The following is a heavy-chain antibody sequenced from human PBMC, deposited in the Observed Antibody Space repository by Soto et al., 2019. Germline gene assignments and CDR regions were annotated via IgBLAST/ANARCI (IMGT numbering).Heavy chain of an antibody. CDR3: ARGQGAAIGDYYYHGMDV. Sequence: EVQLVESGGGLVQPGGSLKLSCAASGFIFSGSAIHWVRQASGKGLEWVGRIRSRANNFATSSAASVKGRFTFSRDDSKNTAYLQMNTLKPEDTAVYYRARGQGAAIGDYYYHGMDVWGQGTTVTVSS. CDR2: IRSRANNFAT. V-gene: IGHV3-73*02. CDR1: GFIFSGSA. D-gene: IGHD2-2*02. J-gene: IGHJ6*02.